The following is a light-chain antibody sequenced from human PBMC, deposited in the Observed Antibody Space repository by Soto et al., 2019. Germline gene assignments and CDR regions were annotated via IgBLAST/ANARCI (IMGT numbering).Light chain of an antibody. CDR3: CSYTGSNTYVI. CDR2: DVS. Sequence: QSVLTQPRSVSGSPGQSVTISCTGTSSDVGGYNYVSWYQQHPGKAPKLMIYDVSKRPSGVPDRFSGSKSGNTASVTISGLQAEDEADYYCCSYTGSNTYVIFGGGTKLTVL. CDR1: SSDVGGYNY. J-gene: IGLJ2*01. V-gene: IGLV2-11*01.